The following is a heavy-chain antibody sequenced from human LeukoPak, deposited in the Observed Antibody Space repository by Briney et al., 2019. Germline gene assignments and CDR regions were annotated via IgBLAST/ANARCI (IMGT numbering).Heavy chain of an antibody. CDR1: GYTFTSYG. CDR3: AKTTVTSEEYFYYYMDG. Sequence: GSVKVSCKTSGYTFTSYGLSWVRQAPGQGLEWMGCIITYNGNTYYSQKLQGRVTMTTDTSTSTAYMELRSLRSDDTAVYYCAKTTVTSEEYFYYYMDGWGKGTTVTVSS. V-gene: IGHV1-18*01. CDR2: IITYNGNT. J-gene: IGHJ6*03. D-gene: IGHD4-17*01.